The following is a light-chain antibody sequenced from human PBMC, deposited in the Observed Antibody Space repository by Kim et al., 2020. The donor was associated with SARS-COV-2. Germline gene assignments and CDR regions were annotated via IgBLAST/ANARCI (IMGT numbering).Light chain of an antibody. CDR2: ATS. Sequence: DIQMTQSPSSLSASVGDEVTILCRASRGISSYVNWYQQKPGKAPKLLLYATSTLHTGVPSRFRGSGFETDFTLTVSSLHPDDFATYYCQQTYTLPRTFGQGPRWISN. CDR3: QQTYTLPRT. V-gene: IGKV1-39*01. J-gene: IGKJ1*01. CDR1: RGISSY.